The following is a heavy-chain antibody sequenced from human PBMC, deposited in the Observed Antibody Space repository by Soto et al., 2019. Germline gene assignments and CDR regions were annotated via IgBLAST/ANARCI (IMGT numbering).Heavy chain of an antibody. CDR2: IDHSGNT. J-gene: IGHJ6*02. CDR3: ARNGLGVMFGVVIDYGMDV. Sequence: QVQLQQWGAGMLKPAETLSLTCAVSGGSLSGYYWSWIRQSPGKGLEWIGEIDHSGNTDYNPSLADRVTLAVNPSKNRISQKLTFVPAADTAVYYCARNGLGVMFGVVIDYGMDVWGQGTTVSVS. D-gene: IGHD3-3*01. V-gene: IGHV4-34*01. CDR1: GGSLSGYY.